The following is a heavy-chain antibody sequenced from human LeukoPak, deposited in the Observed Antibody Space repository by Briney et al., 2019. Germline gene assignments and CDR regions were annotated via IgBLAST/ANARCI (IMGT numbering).Heavy chain of an antibody. D-gene: IGHD1-26*01. V-gene: IGHV2-70*11. CDR1: GFSLSTSGMC. CDR3: ARIRGGSSTWTRDAFDI. CDR2: IDWDDDK. J-gene: IGHJ3*02. Sequence: SGPALVKPTQTLTLTCTFSGFSLSTSGMCVSWIRQPPGKALEWLARIDWDDDKYYSTSLKTRLTISKDTSKNQVVLTMTNMDPVDTATYYCARIRGGSSTWTRDAFDIWGQGTMVTVSS.